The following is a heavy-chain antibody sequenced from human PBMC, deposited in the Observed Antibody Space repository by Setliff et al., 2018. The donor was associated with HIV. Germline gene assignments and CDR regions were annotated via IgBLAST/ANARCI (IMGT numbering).Heavy chain of an antibody. CDR1: GVSISNYY. Sequence: PSETLSLTCSVSGVSISNYYWSWIRQPPGKGLEWIGLIYYTGIPTYNTSLKSRVTMSVDRSKNQFSLRLTSVTAADTAMYYCARVARVHPFDPWGQGTLVTVSS. CDR3: ARVARVHPFDP. J-gene: IGHJ5*02. CDR2: IYYTGIP. V-gene: IGHV4-59*01.